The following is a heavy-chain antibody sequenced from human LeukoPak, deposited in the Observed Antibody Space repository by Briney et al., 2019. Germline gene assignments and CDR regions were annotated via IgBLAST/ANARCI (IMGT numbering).Heavy chain of an antibody. D-gene: IGHD1-7*01. Sequence: SETLSLTCTVSGGSISSTSYSWGWIRQPPGQGLEWIGSIYYSGSTCYNPSLKSRVTISVDTSKNQFSLKLSSVTAADTAVYYCARNTFNWNSFDIWGHGTMVTVSS. CDR1: GGSISSTSYS. CDR2: IYYSGST. J-gene: IGHJ3*02. V-gene: IGHV4-39*01. CDR3: ARNTFNWNSFDI.